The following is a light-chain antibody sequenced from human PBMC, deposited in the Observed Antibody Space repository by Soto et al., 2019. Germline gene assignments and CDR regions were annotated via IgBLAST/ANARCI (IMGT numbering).Light chain of an antibody. V-gene: IGLV1-47*01. Sequence: QAVLTQPPSASGTPGQTVTISCSGRFSNIGSNFIYWYQQLPGTAPKLLIYRKNERPSGVPDRFSASKSGTSASLAISGRRSEDEADYHCAAWDDSLSGVVFGGGTKLTVL. CDR3: AAWDDSLSGVV. J-gene: IGLJ3*02. CDR2: RKN. CDR1: FSNIGSNF.